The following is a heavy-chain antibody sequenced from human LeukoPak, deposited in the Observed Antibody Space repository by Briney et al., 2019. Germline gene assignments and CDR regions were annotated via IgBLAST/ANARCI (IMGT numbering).Heavy chain of an antibody. J-gene: IGHJ5*02. D-gene: IGHD1-26*01. CDR3: STGGGTYSLGA. CDR2: IQRKSDGETT. V-gene: IGHV3-15*01. Sequence: PGGSLRLSCAASGFTATNARMTWVRQTPGKGLEWVGHIQRKSDGETTDYAAPVKDRFTISRDDSKNTLYLQMNSLKTEDTAVYYCSTGGGTYSLGAWGQGTLVIVSS. CDR1: GFTATNAR.